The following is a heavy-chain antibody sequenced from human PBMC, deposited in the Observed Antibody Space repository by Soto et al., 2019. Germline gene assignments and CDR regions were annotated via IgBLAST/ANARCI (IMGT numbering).Heavy chain of an antibody. Sequence: GGSLRLSCAAFGDTFSNAWIDWVRKSAGKGMGGVVRIKSKTDGGTTDYAAPVKGRFTISRDDSKNTLYLQMNSLKTEDTAVYYCITEAKGSGYYYSYYYYYGMDVWGQWTTVTVSS. CDR3: ITEAKGSGYYYSYYYYYGMDV. J-gene: IGHJ6*02. V-gene: IGHV3-15*01. D-gene: IGHD3-22*01. CDR1: GDTFSNAW. CDR2: IKSKTDGGTT.